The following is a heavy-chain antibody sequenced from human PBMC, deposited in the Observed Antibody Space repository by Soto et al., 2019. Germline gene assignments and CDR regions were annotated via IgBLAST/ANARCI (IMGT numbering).Heavy chain of an antibody. V-gene: IGHV3-7*03. Sequence: PVGSLRLSCVASGFTFSSYWMSWVRQAPGKGLEWVANIKQDESEKYYVDSVKGRFTISRDNAKNSLYLQMNSLRAEDTAVYYCTRGRDADFWGQGTLVTVSS. CDR1: GFTFSSYW. CDR2: IKQDESEK. CDR3: TRGRDADF. J-gene: IGHJ4*02.